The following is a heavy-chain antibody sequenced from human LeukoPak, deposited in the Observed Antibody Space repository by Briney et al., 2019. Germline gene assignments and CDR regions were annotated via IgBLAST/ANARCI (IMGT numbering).Heavy chain of an antibody. CDR1: GYTFTSYD. Sequence: SVKVSCKASGYTFTSYDINWVRQATGQGLEWMGGIIPMFGTANYAQKFQDRVTITADKSTSTDYMELSSLRSEDTAVYYCASLNYYDTSGYFDYWGQGTLVTVSS. J-gene: IGHJ4*02. CDR3: ASLNYYDTSGYFDY. D-gene: IGHD3-22*01. V-gene: IGHV1-69*06. CDR2: IIPMFGTA.